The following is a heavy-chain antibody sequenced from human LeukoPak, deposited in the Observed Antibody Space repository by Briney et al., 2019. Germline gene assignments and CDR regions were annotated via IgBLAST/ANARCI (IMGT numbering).Heavy chain of an antibody. CDR2: IIQDGSEK. D-gene: IGHD3-16*01. J-gene: IGHJ5*02. V-gene: IGHV3-7*03. CDR3: AKDAQPRSRWFDP. CDR1: GFIFSSYW. Sequence: GGSLRLSCAASGFIFSSYWMSWVRQAPGKGLEWVANIIQDGSEKYYVDSVKGRFTISRDNAKNSLYLQMNTLRAEDTAMYYCAKDAQPRSRWFDPWGQGTLVTVSS.